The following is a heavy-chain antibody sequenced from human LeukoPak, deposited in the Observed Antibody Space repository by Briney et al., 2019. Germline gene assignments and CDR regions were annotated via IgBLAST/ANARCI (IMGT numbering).Heavy chain of an antibody. J-gene: IGHJ4*02. D-gene: IGHD6-19*01. CDR1: GFTFNSYS. CDR3: AREGRSSGWYYFDY. V-gene: IGHV3-21*01. Sequence: GGSLRLSCAASGFTFNSYSMNWVRQVPGKGLEWVSSISSSSTYIYYAGSVQGRFTISRDNAKNSLYLQMNSLRSEDTAVYYCAREGRSSGWYYFDYWGQGTLVTVSS. CDR2: ISSSSTYI.